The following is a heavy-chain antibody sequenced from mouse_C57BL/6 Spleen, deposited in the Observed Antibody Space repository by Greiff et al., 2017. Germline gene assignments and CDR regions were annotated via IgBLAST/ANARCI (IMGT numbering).Heavy chain of an antibody. CDR2: IRSKSNNYAT. CDR3: VRVISYGYEYWYFDV. Sequence: VQLKESGGGLVQPTGSLKLSCAASGFSFNTYAMNWVRQAPGKGLEWVARIRSKSNNYATYYAASVKDRFTISSDDSERMLYLQMNILKTDDTSMEYCVRVISYGYEYWYFDVWGTGTTVTVSS. D-gene: IGHD2-2*01. V-gene: IGHV10-1*01. CDR1: GFSFNTYA. J-gene: IGHJ1*03.